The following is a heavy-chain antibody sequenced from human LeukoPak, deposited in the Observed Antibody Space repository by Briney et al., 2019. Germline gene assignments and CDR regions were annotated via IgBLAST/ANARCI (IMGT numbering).Heavy chain of an antibody. D-gene: IGHD3-10*01. Sequence: PSEALSLTCTLSGGCISSYYWSWIRQPPRRGLEGVGYIYYSGSTNYNPSLKSRVTISVDTSKNQFSLKLSSVTAADTAVYYCARAGGSYYPIMYNWFDPWGQGTLVTVSS. CDR1: GGCISSYY. CDR2: IYYSGST. V-gene: IGHV4-59*01. J-gene: IGHJ5*02. CDR3: ARAGGSYYPIMYNWFDP.